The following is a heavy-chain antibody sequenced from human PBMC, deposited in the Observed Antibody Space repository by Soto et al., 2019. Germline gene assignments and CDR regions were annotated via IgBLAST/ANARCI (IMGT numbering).Heavy chain of an antibody. V-gene: IGHV3-21*01. J-gene: IGHJ6*02. CDR1: GFTFRTYT. CDR2: IRGFSPYT. Sequence: GSLRRSCISSGFTFRTYTMNWVRQAPGKGLEWVSGIRGFSPYTFYAESVKGRFTISRDNAKNSLDLQMDSLRAEDTAVYYCARDRGYDAHDYYYNAMDVWGQGTTVTVSS. CDR3: ARDRGYDAHDYYYNAMDV. D-gene: IGHD3-10*01.